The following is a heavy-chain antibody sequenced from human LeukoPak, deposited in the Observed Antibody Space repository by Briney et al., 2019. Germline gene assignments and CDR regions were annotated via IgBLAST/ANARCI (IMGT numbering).Heavy chain of an antibody. CDR2: STTNDSTT. CDR3: ARGDAYSFDH. D-gene: IGHD3-16*01. Sequence: GGSLRLSCAASGFSFTAYWIHWVRQAPGKGLVWVSRSTTNDSTTTYADSVKGRFTIPRDNAKNTLYLQMNSLSADDTAVYYCARGDAYSFDHWGQGALVTVSS. V-gene: IGHV3-74*01. CDR1: GFSFTAYW. J-gene: IGHJ4*02.